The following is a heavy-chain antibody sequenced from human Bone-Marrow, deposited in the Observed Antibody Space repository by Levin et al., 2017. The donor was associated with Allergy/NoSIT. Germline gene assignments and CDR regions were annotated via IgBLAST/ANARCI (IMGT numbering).Heavy chain of an antibody. Sequence: ASVKVSCKASGYTFTGYYMHWVRQAPGQGLEWMGWINPNSGGTNYAQKFQGRVTMTRDTSISTAYMELSRLRSDDTAVYYCARTAVAGIERGAFDIWGQGTMVTVSS. J-gene: IGHJ3*02. CDR1: GYTFTGYY. CDR3: ARTAVAGIERGAFDI. D-gene: IGHD6-19*01. V-gene: IGHV1-2*02. CDR2: INPNSGGT.